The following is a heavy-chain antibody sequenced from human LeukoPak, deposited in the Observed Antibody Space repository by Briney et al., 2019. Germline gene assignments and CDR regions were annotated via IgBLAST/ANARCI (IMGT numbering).Heavy chain of an antibody. V-gene: IGHV1-2*02. CDR1: GYTFTGYY. CDR3: ASYPRYISSPPFDY. CDR2: INPNTGDT. D-gene: IGHD5-12*01. J-gene: IGHJ4*02. Sequence: GASVKVSCKASGYTFTGYYMHWARQAPGQGLEWMGWINPNTGDTDYAQKFRGRVTMTRDTTISTAYMGLSRLTFDDTAVYYCASYPRYISSPPFDYWGQGTLVTVSS.